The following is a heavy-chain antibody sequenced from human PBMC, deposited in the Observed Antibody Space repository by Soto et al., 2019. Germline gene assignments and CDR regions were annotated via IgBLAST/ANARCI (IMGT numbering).Heavy chain of an antibody. Sequence: PGGSLRLSCAASGFTFSSFDMTWVRQAPGKGLEWVSYISRSGTPIYYADSVKGRFTISRDNAKSSLHLQMYSLRAEDTALYYCARDPPYYDILTGYHEEDAFDVWGQGTMVTVSS. CDR2: ISRSGTPI. J-gene: IGHJ3*01. CDR1: GFTFSSFD. CDR3: ARDPPYYDILTGYHEEDAFDV. V-gene: IGHV3-48*03. D-gene: IGHD3-9*01.